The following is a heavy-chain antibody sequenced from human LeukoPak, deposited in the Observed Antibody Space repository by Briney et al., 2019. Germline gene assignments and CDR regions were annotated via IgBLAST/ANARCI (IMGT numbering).Heavy chain of an antibody. V-gene: IGHV2-5*02. CDR2: IYWDDDK. CDR3: AQRRRVAVFELIIERDVYFDY. D-gene: IGHD2-8*01. J-gene: IGHJ4*02. Sequence: SGPTLVKPTQTLTLTCTFSGFSLSTSGVGVGWIRQPPGKALEWLALIYWDDDKRYSPSLKSRVTITKDTSKSQVVLTMTNMDPVDTATYYCAQRRRVAVFELIIERDVYFDYWGQGALVTVSS. CDR1: GFSLSTSGVG.